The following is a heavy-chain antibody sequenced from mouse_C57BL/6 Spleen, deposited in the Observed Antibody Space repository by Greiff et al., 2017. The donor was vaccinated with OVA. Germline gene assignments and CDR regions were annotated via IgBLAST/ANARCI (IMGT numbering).Heavy chain of an antibody. CDR3: ARGDYGQGFAY. D-gene: IGHD1-1*01. Sequence: QVQLKQPGAELVKPGASVKLSCKASGYTFTSYWMHWVKQRPGQGLEWIGMIHPNSGSTNYNEKFKSKATLTVDKSSSTAYMQLSSLTSEDSAVYYCARGDYGQGFAYWGQGTLVTVSA. CDR1: GYTFTSYW. J-gene: IGHJ3*01. V-gene: IGHV1-64*01. CDR2: IHPNSGST.